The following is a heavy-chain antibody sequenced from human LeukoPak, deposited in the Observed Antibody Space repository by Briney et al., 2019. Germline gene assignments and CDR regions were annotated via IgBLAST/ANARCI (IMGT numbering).Heavy chain of an antibody. J-gene: IGHJ4*02. CDR3: ARGVEPLAANTLAY. CDR1: VVTLITND. Sequence: GGSLRLSCAASVVTLITNDMPWVRQAPGKGLEWVSVLYSDGNTKYADSVQGRFTISRDNSKNTLYLEMNSLSPDDTAVYYCARGVEPLAANTLAYWGQGTLVTVSS. V-gene: IGHV3-53*01. CDR2: LYSDGNT. D-gene: IGHD3-16*01.